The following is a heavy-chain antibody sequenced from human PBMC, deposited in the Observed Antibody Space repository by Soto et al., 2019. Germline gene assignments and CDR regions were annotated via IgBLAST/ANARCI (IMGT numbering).Heavy chain of an antibody. CDR3: ARASRSGNNWFDP. CDR1: GYTFTNYG. Sequence: QVQLVQSGAEVKKPGASVKVSCKTSGYTFTNYGISWVRQAPGQGLEWMGWITTYNDDTNYAQKSQGRVTLTTDTSTSTAYMEVRSLRSDDTAVYYCARASRSGNNWFDPWGQGTLVTVSS. V-gene: IGHV1-18*01. D-gene: IGHD1-26*01. J-gene: IGHJ5*02. CDR2: ITTYNDDT.